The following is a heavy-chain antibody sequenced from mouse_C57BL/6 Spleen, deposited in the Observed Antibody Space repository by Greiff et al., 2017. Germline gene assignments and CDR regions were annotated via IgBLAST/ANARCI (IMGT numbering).Heavy chain of an antibody. D-gene: IGHD1-1*01. CDR2: IYPGSGNT. CDR1: GYTFTDYY. V-gene: IGHV1-76*01. J-gene: IGHJ3*01. Sequence: QVQLQQSGAELVRPGASVKLSCKASGYTFTDYYINWVKQRPGQGLERIARIYPGSGNTYYNEKFKGKATLTAEKSSSTAYMQLSSLTSEDSAVYFCARSGYYGSSYLFAYWGQGTLVTVSA. CDR3: ARSGYYGSSYLFAY.